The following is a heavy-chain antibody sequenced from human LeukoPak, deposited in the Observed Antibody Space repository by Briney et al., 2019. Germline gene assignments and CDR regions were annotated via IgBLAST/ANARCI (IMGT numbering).Heavy chain of an antibody. Sequence: TGGSLRLSCAAPGFTFSSYAMSGVRQAPGRGLEWGSAICGSGGSTYYADSVKGGFTISRENSKNTLYLQMNSLRAEDTAVYYCATYPSDVDTALGYSYYGMDVWGQGTTVTVSS. J-gene: IGHJ6*02. V-gene: IGHV3-23*01. D-gene: IGHD5-18*01. CDR1: GFTFSSYA. CDR2: ICGSGGST. CDR3: ATYPSDVDTALGYSYYGMDV.